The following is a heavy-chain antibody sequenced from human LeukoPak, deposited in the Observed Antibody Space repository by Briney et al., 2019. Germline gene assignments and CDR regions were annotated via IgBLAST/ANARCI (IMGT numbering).Heavy chain of an antibody. CDR1: GFTFSSYG. CDR3: AHSSYYYDSSGYYYVNYFDY. D-gene: IGHD3-22*01. J-gene: IGHJ4*02. Sequence: TGGSLRLSCAASGFTFSSYGMSWVRQAPGKGLEWVSAISGSGGSTYYADSVKGRFTISRDNSKNTLYLQMNSLRAEDTAVYYCAHSSYYYDSSGYYYVNYFDYWGQGTLVTVSS. V-gene: IGHV3-23*01. CDR2: ISGSGGST.